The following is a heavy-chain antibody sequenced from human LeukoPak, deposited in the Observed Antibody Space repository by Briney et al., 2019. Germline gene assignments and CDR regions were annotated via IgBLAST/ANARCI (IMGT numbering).Heavy chain of an antibody. D-gene: IGHD4-23*01. CDR1: GGTLSSYA. J-gene: IGHJ4*02. CDR2: IIPIFGTA. Sequence: SVKVSCKSSGGTLSSYAISWVRQAPGQGLEWMGGIIPIFGTANYAQKFQGRVTITADESTSTAYMELSSLRSEDTAVYYCARGDYGGTFDYWGQGTLVTVSS. CDR3: ARGDYGGTFDY. V-gene: IGHV1-69*01.